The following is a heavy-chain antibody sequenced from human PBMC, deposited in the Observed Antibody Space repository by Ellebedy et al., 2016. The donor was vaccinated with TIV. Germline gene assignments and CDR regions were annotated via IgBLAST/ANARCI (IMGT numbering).Heavy chain of an antibody. CDR2: ISGSSSYI. J-gene: IGHJ4*02. Sequence: GESLKISCAASGFTFSSYTINWVRQAPGKGLESVSSISGSSSYIYYADSVKGRFTISRDNAKNSMYLQMNSLRAEDTAIYYCAKLGVTTPPGLFDYWGQGTLVTVSS. CDR3: AKLGVTTPPGLFDY. D-gene: IGHD4-17*01. V-gene: IGHV3-21*04. CDR1: GFTFSSYT.